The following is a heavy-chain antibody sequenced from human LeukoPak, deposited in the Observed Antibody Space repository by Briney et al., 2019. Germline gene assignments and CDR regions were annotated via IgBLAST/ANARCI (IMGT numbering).Heavy chain of an antibody. CDR2: IYYSGST. J-gene: IGHJ6*02. V-gene: IGHV4-59*01. CDR1: GGSISSYY. D-gene: IGHD3-10*01. Sequence: SETLSLTCTVSGGSISSYYWSWIRQPPGKGLEWIGYIYYSGSTNYNPPLKSRVTISVDTSKSQFSLKLSSVTAADTAVYYCASTYYYGSGARPYYYGMDVWGQGTTVTVSS. CDR3: ASTYYYGSGARPYYYGMDV.